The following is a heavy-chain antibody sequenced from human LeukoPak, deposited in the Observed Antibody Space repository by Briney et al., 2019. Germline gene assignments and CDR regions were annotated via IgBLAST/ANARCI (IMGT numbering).Heavy chain of an antibody. Sequence: GGSLRLSCALSSFTFSGFAINWVRRAPGKGPEWVSYISSSGTTVYYADFVKGRFTISRDQRSLYLQMNSLRAEDTAVYYCAKIVDPNGVDYWGQGTLVTVSS. CDR1: SFTFSGFA. CDR3: AKIVDPNGVDY. D-gene: IGHD2-21*01. CDR2: ISSSGTTV. J-gene: IGHJ4*02. V-gene: IGHV3-48*01.